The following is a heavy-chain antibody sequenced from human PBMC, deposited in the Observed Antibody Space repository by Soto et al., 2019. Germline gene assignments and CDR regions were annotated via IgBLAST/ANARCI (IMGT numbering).Heavy chain of an antibody. CDR3: AKDVGRGLTIFGVVIPRPYYYYGMDV. D-gene: IGHD3-3*01. Sequence: GGSLRLSCAASGFTFSSYAMSWVRQAPGKGLEWVSAISGSGGSTYYADSVKGRFTISRDNSKNTLYLQMNSLRAEDTAVYYCAKDVGRGLTIFGVVIPRPYYYYGMDVWGQGTTVTVS. CDR2: ISGSGGST. CDR1: GFTFSSYA. V-gene: IGHV3-23*01. J-gene: IGHJ6*02.